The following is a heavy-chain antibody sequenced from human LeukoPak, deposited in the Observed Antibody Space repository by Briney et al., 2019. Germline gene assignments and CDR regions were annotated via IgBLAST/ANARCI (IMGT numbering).Heavy chain of an antibody. D-gene: IGHD3-10*01. J-gene: IGHJ4*02. CDR3: AANYYYGSGSYTAGY. Sequence: GASVKVSCRASGYTFTGYYIHWVRQAPGQGLEWMGWINPDSGGTNYAQKFQGRVTMTRDTSISTAYMVVSRLRYDDTAVYYCAANYYYGSGSYTAGYWGQGTLVTVSS. CDR1: GYTFTGYY. CDR2: INPDSGGT. V-gene: IGHV1-2*02.